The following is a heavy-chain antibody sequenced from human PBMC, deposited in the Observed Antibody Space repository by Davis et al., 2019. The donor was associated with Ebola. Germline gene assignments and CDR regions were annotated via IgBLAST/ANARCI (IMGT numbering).Heavy chain of an antibody. D-gene: IGHD5/OR15-5a*01. CDR3: ARIDRGYSVYDGYYFDY. J-gene: IGHJ4*02. Sequence: SGPTLVQPTETLALPCTVSGFPLSNARMGVSWIRKPPGNALEWLAHIFSNDENSYSTSLKSRLTISKDTSKSQVVLTMTNMDPVDTATYYCARIDRGYSVYDGYYFDYWGQGTLVTVSS. CDR2: IFSNDEN. V-gene: IGHV2-26*01. CDR1: GFPLSNARMG.